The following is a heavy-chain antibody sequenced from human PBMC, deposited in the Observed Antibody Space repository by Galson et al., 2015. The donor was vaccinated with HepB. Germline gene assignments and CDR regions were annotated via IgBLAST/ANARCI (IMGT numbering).Heavy chain of an antibody. CDR1: GGSISSSNW. J-gene: IGHJ4*02. V-gene: IGHV4-4*02. CDR2: IYHSGST. D-gene: IGHD6-13*01. CDR3: ARHTSSSWYLLDY. Sequence: SETLSLTCAVSGGSISSSNWWSWVRQPPGKGLEWIGEIYHSGSTNYNPSLKSRVTISVDKSKNQFSLKLSSVTAADTAVYYCARHTSSSWYLLDYWGQGTLVTVSS.